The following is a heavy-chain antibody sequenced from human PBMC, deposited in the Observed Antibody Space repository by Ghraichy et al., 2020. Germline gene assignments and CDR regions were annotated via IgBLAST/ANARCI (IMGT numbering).Heavy chain of an antibody. CDR2: IYYSGST. J-gene: IGHJ6*02. CDR1: GGSISSYY. V-gene: IGHV4-59*01. D-gene: IGHD3-10*01. CDR3: ARGGADLLWFGELLFGDPMDYYYGMDV. Sequence: SQTLSLTCTVSGGSISSYYWSWIRQPPGKGLEWIGYIYYSGSTNYNPSLKSRVTISVDTSKNQFSLKLSSVTAADTAVYYCARGGADLLWFGELLFGDPMDYYYGMDVWGQGTTVTVSS.